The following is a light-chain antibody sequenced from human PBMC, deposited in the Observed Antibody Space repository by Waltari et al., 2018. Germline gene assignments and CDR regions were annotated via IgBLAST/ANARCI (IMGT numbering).Light chain of an antibody. CDR3: CSYAKTKTFL. Sequence: QAALTQPRSVSGSPGQSVTLSCTGTSYDIGSFNYVSWYRQYPDTAPTLMIYEVNKRPSGVSDRFSGSKSANMASLTISGLQAEDEADYYRCSYAKTKTFLFGGGTRLTVL. CDR2: EVN. V-gene: IGLV2-11*01. J-gene: IGLJ7*01. CDR1: SYDIGSFNY.